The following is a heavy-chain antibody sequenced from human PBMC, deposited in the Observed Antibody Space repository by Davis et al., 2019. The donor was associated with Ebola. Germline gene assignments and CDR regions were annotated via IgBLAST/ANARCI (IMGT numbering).Heavy chain of an antibody. V-gene: IGHV4-4*07. J-gene: IGHJ4*02. Sequence: PSETLSLTCAVYGGSFSGYYWSWIRQPAGKGLEWIGRIYTSGSTNYNPSLKSRVTMSVDTSKNQFSLKLSSVTAADTAVYYCARDPDRTGGFDYWGQGTLVTVSS. D-gene: IGHD1-1*01. CDR3: ARDPDRTGGFDY. CDR1: GGSFSGYY. CDR2: IYTSGST.